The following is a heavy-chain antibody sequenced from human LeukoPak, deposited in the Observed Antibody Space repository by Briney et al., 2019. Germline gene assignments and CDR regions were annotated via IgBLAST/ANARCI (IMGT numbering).Heavy chain of an antibody. CDR1: GFIVSSNY. J-gene: IGHJ4*02. D-gene: IGHD6-13*01. V-gene: IGHV3-66*01. Sequence: GGSLRLPCAASGFIVSSNYMSRVRQAPGKGLEWVSVIYNGGITYADSVKGRFTISRDSSENTVYLQMNSLRAEDTAVYYCARDLGYSSDYWGQGTLVTVSS. CDR2: IYNGGIT. CDR3: ARDLGYSSDY.